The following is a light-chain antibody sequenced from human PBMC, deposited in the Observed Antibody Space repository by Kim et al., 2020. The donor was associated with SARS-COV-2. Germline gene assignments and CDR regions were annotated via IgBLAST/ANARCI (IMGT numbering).Light chain of an antibody. J-gene: IGLJ2*01. CDR2: LNSDGSH. Sequence: QLVLTQSPSASASLGASVKLTCTLSSGHSSYAIAWHQQQPEKGPRYLMKLNSDGSHSKGDGIPDRFSGSSSGAEHYLTISSLQSEDDADYYCQTWGTVFGGGTQLTVL. V-gene: IGLV4-69*01. CDR1: SGHSSYA. CDR3: QTWGTV.